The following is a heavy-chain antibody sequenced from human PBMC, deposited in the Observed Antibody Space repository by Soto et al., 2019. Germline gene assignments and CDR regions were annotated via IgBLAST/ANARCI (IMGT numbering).Heavy chain of an antibody. Sequence: QVQLVQSGAEVKKSGSSVKVSCKASGGTFSSYAISWVRQAPGQGLEWMGGIIPIFGTANYAQKFQGRVTITADESTSTAYMELSSLRSEDTAVYYCARSRHYYDSSGYSYYGMDVWGQGTTVTVSS. CDR1: GGTFSSYA. CDR3: ARSRHYYDSSGYSYYGMDV. J-gene: IGHJ6*02. D-gene: IGHD3-22*01. V-gene: IGHV1-69*01. CDR2: IIPIFGTA.